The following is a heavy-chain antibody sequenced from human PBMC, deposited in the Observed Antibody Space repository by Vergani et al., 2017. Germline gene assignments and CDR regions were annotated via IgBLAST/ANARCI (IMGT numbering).Heavy chain of an antibody. D-gene: IGHD6-13*01. CDR3: VKDLGIAAAGTTDY. CDR2: IYSGGST. Sequence: EVQLVESGGGLVQPGGSLRLSCAASGFTVSSNYMSWVRQAPGRGLEWVSVIYSGGSTYYADSVKGRFTISRDNSKNTLYLQMNSLRAEDTAVYYCVKDLGIAAAGTTDYWGQGTLVTVSS. V-gene: IGHV3-66*02. CDR1: GFTVSSNY. J-gene: IGHJ4*02.